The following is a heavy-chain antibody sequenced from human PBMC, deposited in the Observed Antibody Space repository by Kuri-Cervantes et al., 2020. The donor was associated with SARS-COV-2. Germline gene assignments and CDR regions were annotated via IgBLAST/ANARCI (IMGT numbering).Heavy chain of an antibody. CDR1: GYTFPNYA. D-gene: IGHD2-2*02. V-gene: IGHV1-18*01. Sequence: ASVKVSCKASGYTFPNYAISWVRQAPGQGLEWMGWISVYNGATNYARNFQGRVTMTTVTSTSTAYMELGSLRPDDTAVYYCARDALVAAAIGYYGMDVWGLGTTVTVSS. J-gene: IGHJ6*02. CDR3: ARDALVAAAIGYYGMDV. CDR2: ISVYNGAT.